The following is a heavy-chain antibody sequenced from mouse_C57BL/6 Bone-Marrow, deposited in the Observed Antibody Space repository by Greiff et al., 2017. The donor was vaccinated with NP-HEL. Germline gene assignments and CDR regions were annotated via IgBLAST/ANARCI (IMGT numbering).Heavy chain of an antibody. CDR2: INPYNGGT. V-gene: IGHV1-19*01. CDR3: ARRGLLRY. D-gene: IGHD1-1*01. CDR1: GYTFTDYY. J-gene: IGHJ2*01. Sequence: EVKLQESGPVLVKPGASVKMSCKASGYTFTDYYMNWVKQSHGKSLEWIGVINPYNGGTSYNQKFKGKATLTVDKSSSTAYMELNSLTSEDSAVYYCARRGLLRYWGQGTTLTVSS.